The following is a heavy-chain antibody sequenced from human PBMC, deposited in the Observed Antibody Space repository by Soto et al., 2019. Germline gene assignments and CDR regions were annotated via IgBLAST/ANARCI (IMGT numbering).Heavy chain of an antibody. CDR3: ARGNIAAALVY. J-gene: IGHJ4*02. Sequence: SETLSLTCTVSGDSISSGDYYWSWIRQPPGKGLEWIGYIYHSGSTYYNPSLKSRVTISVDRSKNQFSLKLSSVTAADTAVYYCARGNIAAALVYWGQGTLVTVSS. CDR1: GDSISSGDYY. V-gene: IGHV4-30-2*01. D-gene: IGHD6-13*01. CDR2: IYHSGST.